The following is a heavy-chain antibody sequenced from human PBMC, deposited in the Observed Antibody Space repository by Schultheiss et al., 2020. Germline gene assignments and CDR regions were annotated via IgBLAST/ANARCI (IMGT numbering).Heavy chain of an antibody. J-gene: IGHJ5*02. V-gene: IGHV3-21*01. Sequence: GGSLRLSCAASGFTFSSYSMNWVRQAPGKGLEWVSSISSSSSYIYYADSVKGRFTISRDNAKNSLYLQMNSLRAEDTAVYYCARDRATIFGVANWFDPWGQGTLVNVYS. CDR2: ISSSSSYI. CDR1: GFTFSSYS. D-gene: IGHD3-3*01. CDR3: ARDRATIFGVANWFDP.